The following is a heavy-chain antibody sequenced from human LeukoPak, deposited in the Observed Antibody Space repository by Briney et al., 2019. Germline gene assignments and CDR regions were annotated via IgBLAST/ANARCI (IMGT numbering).Heavy chain of an antibody. J-gene: IGHJ1*01. V-gene: IGHV3-21*01. Sequence: GGSLRLSCAASGFTYSSYSMNWVRQAPGKGLEWVSSISSSSSYTYYADSVKGRFTISRDNAKNSLYLQMNSLRAEDTAVYYCAILEYFQHWGQGTLVTVSS. CDR1: GFTYSSYS. CDR3: AILEYFQH. CDR2: ISSSSSYT.